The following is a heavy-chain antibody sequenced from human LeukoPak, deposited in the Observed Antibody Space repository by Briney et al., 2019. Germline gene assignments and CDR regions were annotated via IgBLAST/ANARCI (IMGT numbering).Heavy chain of an antibody. V-gene: IGHV3-23*01. D-gene: IGHD2-2*01. CDR1: GFPFASYA. J-gene: IGHJ4*02. CDR3: AKVETSGGANCYALDY. Sequence: GGSLRLSCAASGFPFASYAMSWVRQTPGKGLEWVSAISGSDGSTYYADSVKGRFTISRDDSQNTLYLQMNSLSAEDTAVYYCAKVETSGGANCYALDYWGQGTLVTVSS. CDR2: ISGSDGST.